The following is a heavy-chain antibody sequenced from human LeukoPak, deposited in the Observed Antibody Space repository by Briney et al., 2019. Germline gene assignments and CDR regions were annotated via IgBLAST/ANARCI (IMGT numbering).Heavy chain of an antibody. CDR2: IKQDGGQI. D-gene: IGHD4-17*01. J-gene: IGHJ4*02. CDR3: ARLGARQMLEY. Sequence: GGSLRLSCAASEFTFSSYWMSWVRQAPGKGLEWVANIKQDGGQIYYLDSVKGRFTVSRDDAKNSLYLQMNSLRAEDTAVYYCARLGARQMLEYWGQGTLVTVSS. CDR1: EFTFSSYW. V-gene: IGHV3-7*01.